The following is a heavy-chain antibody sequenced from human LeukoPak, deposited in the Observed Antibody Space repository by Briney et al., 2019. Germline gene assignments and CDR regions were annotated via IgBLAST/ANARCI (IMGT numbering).Heavy chain of an antibody. CDR3: ARESQYYDFWSGYYPDAFDI. D-gene: IGHD3-3*01. V-gene: IGHV1-18*01. J-gene: IGHJ3*02. CDR1: GYTFTSYG. Sequence: GASVKVSCKASGYTFTSYGISWVRQAPGQGLEWMGWISAYNGNTNYAQKLQGRVTMTTDTSTSTAYMGLSSLRSEDTAVYYCARESQYYDFWSGYYPDAFDIWGQGTMVTVSS. CDR2: ISAYNGNT.